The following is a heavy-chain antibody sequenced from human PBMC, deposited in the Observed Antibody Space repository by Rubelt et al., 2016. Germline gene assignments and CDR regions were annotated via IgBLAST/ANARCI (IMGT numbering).Heavy chain of an antibody. CDR3: AKGELIKLRFDY. CDR1: GFTFSSYS. D-gene: IGHD1-26*01. Sequence: EVQLVESGGGLVQPGGSLRLSCAASGFTFSSYSMNWVRQAPGKGLEWVSYISSSSSTIYYADSVKGRFTISRDNSKNMLYLQMSSLRAEDTAVYYCAKGELIKLRFDYWGQGTLVTVSS. J-gene: IGHJ4*02. V-gene: IGHV3-48*01. CDR2: ISSSSSTI.